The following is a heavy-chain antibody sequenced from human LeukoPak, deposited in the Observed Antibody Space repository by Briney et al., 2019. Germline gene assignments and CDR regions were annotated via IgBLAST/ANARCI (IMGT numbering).Heavy chain of an antibody. Sequence: SVTVSCKASGYTFTGYYMHWVRQAPGQGLEWMGGIIPIFGTANYAQKFQGRVTITTDESTSTAYMELSSLRSEDTAVYYCARDVGYCSSTSCPLGYWGQGTLVTVSS. CDR3: ARDVGYCSSTSCPLGY. CDR1: GYTFTGYY. J-gene: IGHJ4*02. D-gene: IGHD2-2*01. V-gene: IGHV1-69*05. CDR2: IIPIFGTA.